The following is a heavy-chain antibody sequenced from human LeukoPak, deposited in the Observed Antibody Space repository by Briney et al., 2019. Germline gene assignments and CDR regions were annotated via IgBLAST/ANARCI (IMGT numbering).Heavy chain of an antibody. J-gene: IGHJ6*03. CDR1: GGSISSRNW. CDR2: IYHSGST. Sequence: TSETLSLTCAVSGGSISSRNWWNWVRQPPGKGLEWIGEIYHSGSTNYNPSLKSRVTISVDKSKNQFSLKLSSVTAADTAVYYCARVGMTTFSWVYYYYYMDVWGKGATVTVSS. V-gene: IGHV4-4*02. D-gene: IGHD3-16*01. CDR3: ARVGMTTFSWVYYYYYMDV.